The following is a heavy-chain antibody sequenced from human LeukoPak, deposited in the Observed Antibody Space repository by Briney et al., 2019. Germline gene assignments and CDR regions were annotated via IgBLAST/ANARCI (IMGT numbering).Heavy chain of an antibody. V-gene: IGHV3-23*01. Sequence: GGSLRLSCAASGITFSSYAMSWVRQAPGKGLEWVSTISGSGGSTYYADSVKGRFTISRDNSKNTLYLQMNSLRAEDTAVYYCAKPTPTYYDFWSGYSMDVWGKGTTVTVSS. J-gene: IGHJ6*04. CDR3: AKPTPTYYDFWSGYSMDV. D-gene: IGHD3-3*01. CDR2: ISGSGGST. CDR1: GITFSSYA.